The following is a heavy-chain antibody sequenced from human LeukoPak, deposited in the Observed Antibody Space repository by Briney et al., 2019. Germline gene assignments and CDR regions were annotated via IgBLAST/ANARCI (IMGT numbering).Heavy chain of an antibody. CDR2: IYYSGST. V-gene: IGHV4-39*01. CDR1: GGSISSSSYY. D-gene: IGHD5-24*01. J-gene: IGHJ4*02. Sequence: SETLSLTCTVSGGSISSSSYYWGWIRQPPGKGLEWIGSIYYSGSTYYNPSLKSRVTISVDTSKNQFSLKLSSVTAADTAVYYCALRWLQFGGSDCWGQGTLVTVSS. CDR3: ALRWLQFGGSDC.